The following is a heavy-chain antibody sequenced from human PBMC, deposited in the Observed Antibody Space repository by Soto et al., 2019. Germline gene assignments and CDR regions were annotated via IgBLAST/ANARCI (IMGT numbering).Heavy chain of an antibody. V-gene: IGHV4-59*08. CDR2: IYYSGST. D-gene: IGHD5-12*01. J-gene: IGHJ5*02. CDR1: GGSISSYY. CDR3: ARLLFLFFVSESGYHAENWFDP. Sequence: SETLSLTCTVSGGSISSYYWSWIRQPPGKGLEWIGYIYYSGSTNYNPSLKSRVTISVDTSKNQFSLKLSSVTAADTAVYYCARLLFLFFVSESGYHAENWFDPWGQGTLVTVSS.